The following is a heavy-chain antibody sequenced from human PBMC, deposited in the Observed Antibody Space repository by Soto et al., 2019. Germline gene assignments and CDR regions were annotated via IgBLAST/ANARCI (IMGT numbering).Heavy chain of an antibody. CDR1: GFTFSSYA. J-gene: IGHJ4*02. D-gene: IGHD2-15*01. CDR2: ISSSSGYI. Sequence: GGSLRLSCASSGFTFSSYAMSWVRQAPGKGLEWVSSISSSSGYIYYADSVKGRFTIARDNAKNSLYLQMNSLRAEDTAVYYCARYKNCSGGSCYFAYWGQGTLVTVSS. V-gene: IGHV3-21*01. CDR3: ARYKNCSGGSCYFAY.